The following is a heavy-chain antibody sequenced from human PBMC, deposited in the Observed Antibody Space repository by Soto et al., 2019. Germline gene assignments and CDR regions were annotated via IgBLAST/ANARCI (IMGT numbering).Heavy chain of an antibody. J-gene: IGHJ4*02. CDR3: ARSITIFGVVRYYFAY. D-gene: IGHD3-3*01. CDR1: GYTFTGYY. Sequence: ASVKVSCKASGYTFTGYYMHWVRQAPGQGLEWMGWINPNSGGTNYAQKFQGWVTMTRDTSISTAYMELSRLRSDDTAVYYCARSITIFGVVRYYFAYWGQGTLVTVSS. CDR2: INPNSGGT. V-gene: IGHV1-2*04.